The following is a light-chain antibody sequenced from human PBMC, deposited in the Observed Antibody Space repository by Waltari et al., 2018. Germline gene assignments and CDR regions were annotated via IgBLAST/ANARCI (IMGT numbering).Light chain of an antibody. CDR1: VLPNQH. Sequence: SYELTQPPSVSVSPGQTATIHCSGDVLPNQHACRYQQKPGQAPVLVMKKDTERPSGIPERFSGSSSGATVALTISGVQAEDEADYYCQSADSRGSYHWVFGGGTKLTVL. CDR3: QSADSRGSYHWV. J-gene: IGLJ3*02. CDR2: KDT. V-gene: IGLV3-25*03.